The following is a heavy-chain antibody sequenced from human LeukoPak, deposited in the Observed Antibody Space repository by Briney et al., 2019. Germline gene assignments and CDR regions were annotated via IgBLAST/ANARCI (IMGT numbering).Heavy chain of an antibody. CDR3: AKRVIEPPGTDY. CDR1: GFTFSSHV. CDR2: MSSGGDFV. D-gene: IGHD6-13*01. J-gene: IGHJ4*02. V-gene: IGHV3-23*01. Sequence: GGSLRLSCATSGFTFSSHVMSWVRQAPGKGLEWVSTMSSGGDFVYYGGAVKGRFTASRDNSKDTLYLQMNNLRVEDTAIYYCAKRVIEPPGTDYWGQGALVTVSS.